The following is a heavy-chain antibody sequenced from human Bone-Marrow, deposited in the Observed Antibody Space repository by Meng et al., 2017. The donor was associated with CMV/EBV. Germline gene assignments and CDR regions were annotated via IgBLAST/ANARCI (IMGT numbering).Heavy chain of an antibody. CDR2: ISSSGSTI. D-gene: IGHD2-8*01. CDR1: GFTFSSYE. CDR3: ARGRPQDIVLMVYASPNDAFDI. Sequence: GGSLRLSCAASGFTFSSYEMNWVRQAPGKGLEWVSYISSSGSTIYYADSVKGRFTISRDNAKNSLYLKMNSLRAEDTAVYYCARGRPQDIVLMVYASPNDAFDIWGQGAMVTVS. J-gene: IGHJ3*02. V-gene: IGHV3-48*03.